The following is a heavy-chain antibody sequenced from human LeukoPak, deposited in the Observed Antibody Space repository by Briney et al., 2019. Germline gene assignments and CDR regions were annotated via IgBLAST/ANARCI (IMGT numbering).Heavy chain of an antibody. D-gene: IGHD3-10*01. CDR1: GFTFSTTG. CDR3: ASDGSVWSRDH. J-gene: IGHJ4*02. Sequence: GGSLRLSCVISGFTFSTTGVTWVPQAPGKGLEWVSTISFRGDAYFPDSLKGRFTASRDNGQNSVFLQMTSLRAEDTAVYYCASDGSVWSRDHWGRGTLVTVSS. V-gene: IGHV3-21*01. CDR2: TISFRGDA.